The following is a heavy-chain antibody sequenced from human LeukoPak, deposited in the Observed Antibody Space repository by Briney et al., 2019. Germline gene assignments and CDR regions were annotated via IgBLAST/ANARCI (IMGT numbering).Heavy chain of an antibody. D-gene: IGHD5-12*01. J-gene: IGHJ4*02. CDR3: AKDLRPDGAYDLDT. Sequence: GASLRLSCAASGFTFSNYVMSWVRQAPGKGLEWVSFIHIAGGTYYADSVRGRFTISRDNPRNTLYLQMNSLRLEDTAVYYCAKDLRPDGAYDLDTWGQGALVTVSS. CDR2: IHIAGGT. CDR1: GFTFSNYV. V-gene: IGHV3-23*01.